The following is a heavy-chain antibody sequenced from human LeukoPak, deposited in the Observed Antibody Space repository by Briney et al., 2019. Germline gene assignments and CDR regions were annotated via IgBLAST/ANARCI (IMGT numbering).Heavy chain of an antibody. D-gene: IGHD1-26*01. V-gene: IGHV4-4*07. Sequence: SETLSLTCTVSGGSISSYYWSWIRQPAGKGLEWIGRIYTSGSTNYDPSLKSRVTMSVDTSKNQFSLKLSSVTAADTAVYYCARSLGRAPQYYMDVWGKGTTVTVSS. CDR1: GGSISSYY. CDR2: IYTSGST. CDR3: ARSLGRAPQYYMDV. J-gene: IGHJ6*03.